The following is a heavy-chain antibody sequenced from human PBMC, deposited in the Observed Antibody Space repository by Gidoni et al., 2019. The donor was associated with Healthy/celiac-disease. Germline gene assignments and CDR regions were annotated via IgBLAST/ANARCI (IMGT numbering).Heavy chain of an antibody. CDR3: ARSGGGYDYGNY. J-gene: IGHJ4*02. V-gene: IGHV3-48*04. D-gene: IGHD5-12*01. CDR1: GFTFSSYS. Sequence: EVQLVESGGGLVQPGGSLRLSCAASGFTFSSYSMNWVRKGPGKGREWVSYISVSSSTIYYADSVKGRFTISRDNAKNSLYLQMNSLRAEDTAVYYCARSGGGYDYGNYWGQGTLVTVSS. CDR2: ISVSSSTI.